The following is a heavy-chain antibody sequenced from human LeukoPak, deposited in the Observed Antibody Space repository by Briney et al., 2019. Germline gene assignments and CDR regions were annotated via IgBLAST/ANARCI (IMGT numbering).Heavy chain of an antibody. D-gene: IGHD6-13*01. CDR2: INHSGST. CDR3: ARGFPPAGTTTSIYYYYYYGMDV. Sequence: RASETLSLTCAVYGGSFSGYYWSWIRQPPGKGLEWIGEINHSGSTNYNPSLKSRVTISVDTSKNQFSLKLSSVTAADTAVYYCARGFPPAGTTTSIYYYYYYGMDVWGQGTTVTVSS. V-gene: IGHV4-34*01. J-gene: IGHJ6*02. CDR1: GGSFSGYY.